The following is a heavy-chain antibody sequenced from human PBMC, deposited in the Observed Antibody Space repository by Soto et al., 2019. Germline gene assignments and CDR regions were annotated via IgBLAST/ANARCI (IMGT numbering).Heavy chain of an antibody. CDR3: ARGGDGDYGWYFDL. V-gene: IGHV4-34*01. CDR2: INHSGST. Sequence: QVQLQQWGAGLLKPSETLSLTCAVYGGSLSGYYWSWIRQPPGKGLEWIAEINHSGSTNYNPSLKSRVTLSEDTSKTQFSLKLSSVTAADTAVYYCARGGDGDYGWYFDLWGRGTLVTVSS. J-gene: IGHJ2*01. D-gene: IGHD4-17*01. CDR1: GGSLSGYY.